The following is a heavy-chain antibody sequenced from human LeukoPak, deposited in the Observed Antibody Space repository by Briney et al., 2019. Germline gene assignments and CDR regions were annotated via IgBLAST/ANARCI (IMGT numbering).Heavy chain of an antibody. CDR2: ISWNSGSI. V-gene: IGHV3-9*01. CDR3: AKCDNYDILTGHFDY. Sequence: GRSLRLSCAASGFTFDDYAMQWVRQAPGKGLEWVSGISWNSGSIGYADSVKGRFTISRDNAKNSLYLQMNSLRAEDTALYYCAKCDNYDILTGHFDYWGQGTLVTVSS. CDR1: GFTFDDYA. J-gene: IGHJ4*02. D-gene: IGHD3-9*01.